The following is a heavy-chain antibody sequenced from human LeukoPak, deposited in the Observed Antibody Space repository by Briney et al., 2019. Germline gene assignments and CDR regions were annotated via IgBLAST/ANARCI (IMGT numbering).Heavy chain of an antibody. Sequence: AGGSLRLSCAASGFTFSSYAMHWVRQAPGKGLEWVAVISNDGSKKDYADSVKGRFTISRDSSKNTLYLQMNSLRAEDTAIYYCAKDHGDSAYYPVDYWGQGTLVTVSS. V-gene: IGHV3-30*07. CDR2: ISNDGSKK. J-gene: IGHJ4*02. CDR3: AKDHGDSAYYPVDY. D-gene: IGHD3-22*01. CDR1: GFTFSSYA.